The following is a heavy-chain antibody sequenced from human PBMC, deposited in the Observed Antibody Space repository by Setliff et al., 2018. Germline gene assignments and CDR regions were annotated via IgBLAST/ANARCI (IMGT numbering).Heavy chain of an antibody. CDR2: ISPSGST. CDR1: GASITSGGFY. D-gene: IGHD3-22*01. Sequence: SETLSLTCSVSGASITSGGFYWTWIRQPAGKGLEWIGHISPSGSTTYNPSVKSRVTISLDTSKNQFSLKLSSVSAADTAVYYCARARSGDYSDSTGPTCYPLDHWGQGTLVTVSS. J-gene: IGHJ4*02. CDR3: ARARSGDYSDSTGPTCYPLDH. V-gene: IGHV4-61*09.